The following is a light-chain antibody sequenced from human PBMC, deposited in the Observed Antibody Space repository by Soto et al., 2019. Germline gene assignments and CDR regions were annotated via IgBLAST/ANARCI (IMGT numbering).Light chain of an antibody. Sequence: DIQMTQSPSALSASVGDRVTITCRASQSISSWLAWYQQKPGKAPKLLIYDASSLESRVPSRFSGSGSGTEFTLTISGLRPDDFATYYCQQYNTYSYTFGQGTMLEIK. CDR1: QSISSW. CDR2: DAS. V-gene: IGKV1-5*01. CDR3: QQYNTYSYT. J-gene: IGKJ2*01.